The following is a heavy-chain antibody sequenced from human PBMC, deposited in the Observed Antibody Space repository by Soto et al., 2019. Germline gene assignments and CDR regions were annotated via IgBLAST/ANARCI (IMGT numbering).Heavy chain of an antibody. V-gene: IGHV3-33*01. D-gene: IGHD6-19*01. CDR1: GFTFSSYG. CDR3: ARDPGTVAGDYYFDY. Sequence: GGSLRLSCAAFGFTFSSYGMHWVRQAPGKGLEWVAVIWYDGSNKYYADSVKGRFTISRDNSKNTLYLQMNSLRAEDTAVYYCARDPGTVAGDYYFDYWGQGTLVTGLL. CDR2: IWYDGSNK. J-gene: IGHJ4*02.